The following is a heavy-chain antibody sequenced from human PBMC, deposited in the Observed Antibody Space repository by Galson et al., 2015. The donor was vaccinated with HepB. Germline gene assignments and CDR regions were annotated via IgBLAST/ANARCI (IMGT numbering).Heavy chain of an antibody. CDR1: GFTFRSYS. J-gene: IGHJ3*02. Sequence: SLRLSCAGSGFTFRSYSMNWVRQAPGKGLEWVSSITTSGNYIYYSDSVKGRFTISRDDAKNSLYLHMNSLRADDTALYYCARTSGGDSLFDAFEIWGQGTMVTVSS. V-gene: IGHV3-21*01. D-gene: IGHD3-10*01. CDR2: ITTSGNYI. CDR3: ARTSGGDSLFDAFEI.